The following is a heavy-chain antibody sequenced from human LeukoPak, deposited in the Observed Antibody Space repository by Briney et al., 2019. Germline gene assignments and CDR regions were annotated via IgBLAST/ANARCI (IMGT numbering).Heavy chain of an antibody. Sequence: GASVKVSCKASGYTFTSYDINWVRQATGQGLEWMGWMNPNSGNTGYAQKFQGRVTMTRNTSISTAYMELSSLRSEDTAVYYCARAGSLRGYSSGWYPGYWGQGTLVTVSS. V-gene: IGHV1-8*01. CDR1: GYTFTSYD. CDR2: MNPNSGNT. CDR3: ARAGSLRGYSSGWYPGY. J-gene: IGHJ4*02. D-gene: IGHD6-19*01.